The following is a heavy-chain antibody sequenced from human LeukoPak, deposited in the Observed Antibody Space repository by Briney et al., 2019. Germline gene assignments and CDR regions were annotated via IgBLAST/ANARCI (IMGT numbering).Heavy chain of an antibody. Sequence: GAAVKVSCKASGYTFTGYYMHWVRQAPGQGLEWMGWINPDSGGTNYAQKFQGRVTMTRDTSTSTVYMQFSRLRSDDTAVYYCAGAGYSGNYYYYFDFWGQGTLVTVSS. D-gene: IGHD1-26*01. CDR3: AGAGYSGNYYYYFDF. V-gene: IGHV1-2*02. J-gene: IGHJ4*02. CDR1: GYTFTGYY. CDR2: INPDSGGT.